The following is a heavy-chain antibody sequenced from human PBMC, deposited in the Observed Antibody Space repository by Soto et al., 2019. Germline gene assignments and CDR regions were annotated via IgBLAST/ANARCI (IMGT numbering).Heavy chain of an antibody. Sequence: EVQLLESGGGVVQPGGSLRLSCAVSGFPLSNYAMTWVRHSPRKGLEWVASDNTRDYRTFYADSVEGRFTISRDNRKNMLYLQWTSLTVDDTGVYYWASWREGYYYFNYWCQGALVTVSS. CDR2: DNTRDYRT. CDR3: ASWREGYYYFNY. CDR1: GFPLSNYA. J-gene: IGHJ4*02. V-gene: IGHV3-23*05. D-gene: IGHD2-21*01.